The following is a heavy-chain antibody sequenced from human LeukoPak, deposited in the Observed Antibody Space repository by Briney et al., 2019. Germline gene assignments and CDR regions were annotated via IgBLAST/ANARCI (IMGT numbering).Heavy chain of an antibody. D-gene: IGHD3-10*01. Sequence: SETLSLTCAVCGGSFSGYDWNWIRQPPGKGLEWIGEINHSGSANYNPSLKSRVTISLDTSKNQFSLKLTSMTAADTAVYYCARTRYYYNSRSYGAPYYFDYWGQGTLVTVSS. J-gene: IGHJ4*02. V-gene: IGHV4-34*01. CDR2: INHSGSA. CDR1: GGSFSGYD. CDR3: ARTRYYYNSRSYGAPYYFDY.